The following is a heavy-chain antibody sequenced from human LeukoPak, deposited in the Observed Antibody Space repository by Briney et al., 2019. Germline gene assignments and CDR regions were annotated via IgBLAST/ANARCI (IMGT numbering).Heavy chain of an antibody. CDR2: VYYSGST. CDR3: ARDFKRIAAADY. CDR1: GGSISSYY. J-gene: IGHJ4*02. Sequence: PSETLSLTCTVSGGSISSYYWSWIRQPPGKGLEWIGSVYYSGSTYYNPSLKSRVTISVDTSKNQFSLKLSSVTAADTAVYYCARDFKRIAAADYWGQGTLVTVSS. D-gene: IGHD6-13*01. V-gene: IGHV4-39*02.